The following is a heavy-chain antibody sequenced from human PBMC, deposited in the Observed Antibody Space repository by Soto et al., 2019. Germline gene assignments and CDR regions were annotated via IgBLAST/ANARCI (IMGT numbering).Heavy chain of an antibody. CDR1: GCTFSSYW. CDR2: INPDGTTT. Sequence: PGGSLRLSCAASGCTFSSYWMRWIRQDPGMGLVWVATINPDGTTTQYADFVKGRFTVSRDNARTTLFLQMNGLRAEDTALYYCAKDLSWGQSDYWGRGTLVTVSS. D-gene: IGHD3-16*01. V-gene: IGHV3-74*01. CDR3: AKDLSWGQSDY. J-gene: IGHJ4*02.